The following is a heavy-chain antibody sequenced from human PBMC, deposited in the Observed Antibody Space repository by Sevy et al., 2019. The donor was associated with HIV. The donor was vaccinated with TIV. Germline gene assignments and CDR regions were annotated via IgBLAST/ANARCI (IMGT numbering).Heavy chain of an antibody. CDR1: GFTFSSYW. CDR2: IKQDGSEK. Sequence: GGSLRLSCAASGFTFSSYWMSWVRQAPGKGLEWVANIKQDGSEKYYVDSVKGRFTISRDNAKNSLYLQMNSLRAEDTAVYYCARDIYDYVWGSYRQYYGMDVWGQGTTVTVSS. V-gene: IGHV3-7*01. CDR3: ARDIYDYVWGSYRQYYGMDV. D-gene: IGHD3-16*02. J-gene: IGHJ6*02.